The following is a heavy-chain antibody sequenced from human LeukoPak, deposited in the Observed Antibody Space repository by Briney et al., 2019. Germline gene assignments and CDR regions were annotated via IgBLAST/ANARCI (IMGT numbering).Heavy chain of an antibody. CDR2: IIPIFGTA. D-gene: IGHD2-2*01. Sequence: SVKVSCKASGGTFSSYAISWVRQAPGQGLEWMGGIIPIFGTANYAQKFQGRVTITADESTSTAYMALSSLRSEDTAVYYCARDGAVVVPAAIDYYYYYYMDVWGKGTTVTVSS. CDR3: ARDGAVVVPAAIDYYYYYYMDV. V-gene: IGHV1-69*13. CDR1: GGTFSSYA. J-gene: IGHJ6*03.